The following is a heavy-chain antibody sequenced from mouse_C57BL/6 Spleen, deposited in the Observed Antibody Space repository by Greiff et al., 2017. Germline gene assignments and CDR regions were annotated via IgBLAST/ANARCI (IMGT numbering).Heavy chain of an antibody. CDR2: IDPSASET. J-gene: IGHJ2*01. CDR1: GYTFTSYW. V-gene: IGHV1-52*01. D-gene: IGHD3-2*02. CDR3: ERQTAQATVLDY. Sequence: QVQLQQPGAELVRPGSSVKLSCKASGYTFTSYWMHWVKQRPIQGLEWIGNIDPSASETHYNQKFKDKATLTVDKSSGTAYMQLSSLTSEDSAVYNCERQTAQATVLDYWGQGTTLTVSS.